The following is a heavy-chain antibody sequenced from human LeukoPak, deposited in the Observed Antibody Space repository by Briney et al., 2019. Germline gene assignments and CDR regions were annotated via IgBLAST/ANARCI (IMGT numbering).Heavy chain of an antibody. CDR1: GFDFSGHW. D-gene: IGHD1/OR15-1a*01. V-gene: IGHV3-7*01. CDR2: IKYDGSQK. Sequence: PGESLRLSCTVSGFDFSGHWMNWVRQAPGKGLEWVANIKYDGSQKGYVASVEGRFTISRDNAKKSVYLQMNSLRAEDTAVYYCATRNNLEHWGQGTLVTVSS. CDR3: ATRNNLEH. J-gene: IGHJ4*02.